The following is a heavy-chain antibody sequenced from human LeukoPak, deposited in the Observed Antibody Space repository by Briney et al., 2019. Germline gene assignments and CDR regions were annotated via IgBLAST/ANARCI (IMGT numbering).Heavy chain of an antibody. J-gene: IGHJ3*02. CDR1: GYSISSGYY. V-gene: IGHV4-38-2*01. D-gene: IGHD1-26*01. Sequence: SETLSLTCVVSGYSISSGYYWGWIRQPPGKGLEWIGSIYQSGRTYYNPSLKSRVTISVDTSKNQFSLKLSSVTAADTALYYCARMATYRGMWPYSAFDIWGQGTMVTVSS. CDR3: ARMATYRGMWPYSAFDI. CDR2: IYQSGRT.